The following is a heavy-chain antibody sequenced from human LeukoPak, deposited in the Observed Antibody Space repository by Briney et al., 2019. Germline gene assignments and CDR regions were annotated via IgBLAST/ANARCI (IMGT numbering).Heavy chain of an antibody. CDR1: GFTFDNYA. D-gene: IGHD6-19*01. Sequence: GRSLRLSCAASGFTFDNYAMQWVRHAPGKGLEWLSIISWNSGYIGYADSVKGRFTISRDNAKKSLDLQMNSLRAEDTAFYYCAKVRGTYSSGYFFDYWGQGTLVTVSS. V-gene: IGHV3-9*01. CDR2: ISWNSGYI. CDR3: AKVRGTYSSGYFFDY. J-gene: IGHJ4*02.